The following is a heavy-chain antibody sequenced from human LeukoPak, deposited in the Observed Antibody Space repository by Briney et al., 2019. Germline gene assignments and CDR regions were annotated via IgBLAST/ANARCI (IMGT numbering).Heavy chain of an antibody. D-gene: IGHD5-18*01. J-gene: IGHJ4*02. CDR2: ISESGAGT. Sequence: GGSLRLSCAASGFTFSSYAMGWVRQAPGKGLEWLSAISESGAGTYYADSVKGRFTISRDNSKNTLSLQMNSLRTEDTAVYYCAKDIAQGYTYGSIEQDYWGQGTLVTVSS. V-gene: IGHV3-23*01. CDR1: GFTFSSYA. CDR3: AKDIAQGYTYGSIEQDY.